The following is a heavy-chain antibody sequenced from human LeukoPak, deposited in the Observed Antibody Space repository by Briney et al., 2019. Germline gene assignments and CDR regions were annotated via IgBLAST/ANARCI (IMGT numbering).Heavy chain of an antibody. V-gene: IGHV3-23*01. J-gene: IGHJ4*02. CDR1: GFTFSSYW. CDR2: ISGSGDST. CDR3: AKEGDSSSWYDLYDY. D-gene: IGHD6-13*01. Sequence: GGSLRLSCAASGFTFSSYWMSWVRQAPGKGLEWVSAISGSGDSTYYADSVKGRFTISRDNSKNTLYLQMNSLRAEDTAVYYCAKEGDSSSWYDLYDYWGQGTLVTVSS.